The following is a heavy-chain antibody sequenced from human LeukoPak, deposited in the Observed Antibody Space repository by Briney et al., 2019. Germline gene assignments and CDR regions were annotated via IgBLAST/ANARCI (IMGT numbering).Heavy chain of an antibody. V-gene: IGHV1-69*05. CDR2: IIPIFGTA. CDR1: GGTFSSYA. CDR3: ASTRSSGYYLFDC. D-gene: IGHD3-22*01. J-gene: IGHJ4*02. Sequence: SVKVSCKASGGTFSSYAISWVRQAPGQGLEWMGRIIPIFGTANYAQKFQGRVTITTDESTSTAYMELSSLRSEDTAVYYCASTRSSGYYLFDCWGQGTLVTVSS.